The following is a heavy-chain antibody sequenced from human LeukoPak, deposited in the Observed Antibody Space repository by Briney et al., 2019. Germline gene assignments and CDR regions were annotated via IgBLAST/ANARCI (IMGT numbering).Heavy chain of an antibody. D-gene: IGHD3-22*01. CDR1: GGTFSSYA. J-gene: IGHJ4*02. Sequence: GSSVKVSCKASGGTFSSYAISWVRQAPGQGLEWMGGIIPIFGTANYAQKFQGRVTITADESTSTAYMELSSLRSEDTAVYYCATITMIVVGFDYWGQGTLVTVSS. CDR3: ATITMIVVGFDY. CDR2: IIPIFGTA. V-gene: IGHV1-69*01.